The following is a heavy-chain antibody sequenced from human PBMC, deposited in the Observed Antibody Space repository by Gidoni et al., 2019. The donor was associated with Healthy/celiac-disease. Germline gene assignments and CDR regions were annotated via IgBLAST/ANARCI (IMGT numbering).Heavy chain of an antibody. J-gene: IGHJ5*02. Sequence: QVQLVQSGAEVKKPGASVKVSCKASGYTFTGYSIPWVRQAPGQGLEWMGWINPNSGGTNYAQKFQGWVTMTRDTSISTAYMELSRLRSDDTAVYYCARDVAGLPGYDSSEADGWFDPWGQGTLVTVSS. CDR1: GYTFTGYS. CDR3: ARDVAGLPGYDSSEADGWFDP. D-gene: IGHD3-22*01. CDR2: INPNSGGT. V-gene: IGHV1-2*04.